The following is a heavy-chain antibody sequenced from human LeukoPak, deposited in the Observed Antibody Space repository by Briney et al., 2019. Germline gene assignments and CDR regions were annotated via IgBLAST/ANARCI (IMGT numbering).Heavy chain of an antibody. J-gene: IGHJ4*02. CDR3: ARGITDSIWYLDY. D-gene: IGHD3-22*01. CDR1: GGHISTYY. CDR2: IYYSGST. Sequence: PPETLSLTCTVSGGHISTYYWSWIRQAPGKGLEWIGYIYYSGSTKYNPSLKSRVTISVDTSKNQFSLKLSSVTAADTAVYFCARGITDSIWYLDYWGQGTLVTVSS. V-gene: IGHV4-59*01.